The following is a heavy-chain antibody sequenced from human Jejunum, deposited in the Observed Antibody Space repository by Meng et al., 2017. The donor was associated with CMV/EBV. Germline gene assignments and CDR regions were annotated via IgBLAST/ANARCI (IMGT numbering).Heavy chain of an antibody. J-gene: IGHJ4*02. CDR3: ARGSIFVSFDS. Sequence: QVHLQESGQGLVKPSQTLSLTCSVSGGSIGSGDYFWSWIRQPPGKGLEWIGYIHDTGSTSHNPSLKSRVDISLGTSKNQFSLTLNSVTAEDTAVYFCARGSIFVSFDSWGQGTLVTVSS. D-gene: IGHD3-3*01. CDR2: IHDTGST. CDR1: GGSIGSGDYF. V-gene: IGHV4-30-4*08.